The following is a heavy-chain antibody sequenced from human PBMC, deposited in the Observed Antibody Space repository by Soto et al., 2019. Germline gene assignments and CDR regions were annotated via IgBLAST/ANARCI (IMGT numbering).Heavy chain of an antibody. CDR3: ARDPIVATSAFDY. CDR2: IYYSGST. CDR1: GGSISSGDYY. D-gene: IGHD5-12*01. V-gene: IGHV4-30-4*01. Sequence: PSETLSLTCTVSGGSISSGDYYWSWIRQPPGKGLEWIGYIYYSGSTYYNPSLKSRVTISVDTSKNQFSLKPSSVTAADTAVYYCARDPIVATSAFDYWGQGTLVTVSS. J-gene: IGHJ4*02.